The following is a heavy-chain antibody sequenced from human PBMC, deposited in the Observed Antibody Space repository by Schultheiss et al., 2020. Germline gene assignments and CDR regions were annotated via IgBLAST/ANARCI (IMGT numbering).Heavy chain of an antibody. Sequence: SETLSLTCTVSGGSISSSSYYWGWIRQPPGKGLEWIGIIYYSGSTYYNPSLKSRVTISVDTSKNQFSLKLSSVTAADTAVYYCARPTPLVTTGTTGFDYWGQGTLVTVSS. J-gene: IGHJ4*02. D-gene: IGHD1-1*01. CDR1: GGSISSSSYY. CDR3: ARPTPLVTTGTTGFDY. CDR2: IYYSGST. V-gene: IGHV4-39*01.